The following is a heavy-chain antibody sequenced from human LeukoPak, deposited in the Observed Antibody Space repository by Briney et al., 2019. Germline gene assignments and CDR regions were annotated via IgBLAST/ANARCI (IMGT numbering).Heavy chain of an antibody. CDR2: IYCSGST. CDR3: ARDTDKRGNWFDP. Sequence: SETLSLTCTVSGGSISSYYWSWIRQPPGKGLEWIGYIYCSGSTNYNPSLKSRVTISVDTSKNQFSLKLSSVTAADTAVYYCARDTDKRGNWFDPWGQGTLVTVSS. D-gene: IGHD2-15*01. J-gene: IGHJ5*02. CDR1: GGSISSYY. V-gene: IGHV4-59*01.